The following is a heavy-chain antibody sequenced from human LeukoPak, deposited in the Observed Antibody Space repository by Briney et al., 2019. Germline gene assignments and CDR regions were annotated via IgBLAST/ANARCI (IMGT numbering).Heavy chain of an antibody. D-gene: IGHD6-25*01. CDR1: GFTFSSYS. J-gene: IGHJ6*03. CDR3: ARVTRGGLNYYYMDV. V-gene: IGHV3-21*01. Sequence: NPGGSLRLSCAASGFTFSSYSMNWVRQAPGKGLEWVSSISSSSSYIYYADSVKGRFTISRDNAKNSLYLQMNSLRAEDTAVYYCARVTRGGLNYYYMDVWGKGTTVTVSS. CDR2: ISSSSSYI.